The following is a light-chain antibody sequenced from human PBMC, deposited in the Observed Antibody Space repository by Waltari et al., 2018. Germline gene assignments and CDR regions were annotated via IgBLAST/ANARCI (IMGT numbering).Light chain of an antibody. CDR1: SPDVGGYNS. CDR2: DVS. CDR3: SSQSSNDVVL. V-gene: IGLV2-14*01. Sequence: QSALTQPASVSGSPGQSVTLFCAGTSPDVGGYNSVSWYQEHPGQAPRVIIYDVSDRPSGVSDRFSGSKSGNTASLTISGLQAEDEADYYCSSQSSNDVVLFGGGTKLTVL. J-gene: IGLJ2*01.